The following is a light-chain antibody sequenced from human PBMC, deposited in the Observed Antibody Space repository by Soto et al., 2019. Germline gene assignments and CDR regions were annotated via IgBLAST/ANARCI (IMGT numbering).Light chain of an antibody. J-gene: IGKJ2*01. CDR1: QSFSSD. V-gene: IGKV3-15*01. Sequence: EIVMTQSPATLSVSPGERATLSCRASQSFSSDLAWYQQKPGQDPRLLIYGASTRATRLPARFSGSGSGTEFTLTISSLQSEDFAVYYCQQYNNWPPYTFGQGTKLEIK. CDR3: QQYNNWPPYT. CDR2: GAS.